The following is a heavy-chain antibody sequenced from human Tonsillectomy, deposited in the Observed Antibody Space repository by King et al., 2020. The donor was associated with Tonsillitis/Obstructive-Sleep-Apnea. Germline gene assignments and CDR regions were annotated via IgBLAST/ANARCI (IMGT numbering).Heavy chain of an antibody. J-gene: IGHJ4*02. CDR1: DGSFSGYY. V-gene: IGHV4-34*01. Sequence: VQLQQWGAGLLKPSETLSLTCAVYDGSFSGYYWSWIRQPPGKGLEWIVEINHSGSTNYNPSLKSRVTISVDTSKNQFSLKLSSVTAADTAVYYCARGPHYDSSGYYYYFDYWGQGTLVTVSS. CDR2: INHSGST. D-gene: IGHD3-22*01. CDR3: ARGPHYDSSGYYYYFDY.